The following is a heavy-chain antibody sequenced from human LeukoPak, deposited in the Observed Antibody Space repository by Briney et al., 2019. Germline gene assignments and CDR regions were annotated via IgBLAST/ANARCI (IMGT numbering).Heavy chain of an antibody. J-gene: IGHJ4*02. D-gene: IGHD6-19*01. CDR3: ARDASALY. V-gene: IGHV3-20*04. Sequence: PGGSLRLSCAASGFPFDDYGMTWVRQAPGKGLEWVSGINWNGGSTGYADSVKGRFTISRDNAKNSLYLQMNSLRDDDTSVYFCARDASALYWGRGTLVTVSS. CDR1: GFPFDDYG. CDR2: INWNGGST.